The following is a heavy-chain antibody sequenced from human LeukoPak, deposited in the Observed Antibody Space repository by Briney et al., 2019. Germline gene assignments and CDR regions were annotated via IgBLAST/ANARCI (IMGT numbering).Heavy chain of an antibody. CDR2: RYYSGFI. CDR3: ARLKVGTTHPDY. CDR1: DDSIISSDYY. V-gene: IGHV4-39*01. J-gene: IGHJ4*02. Sequence: SETLSLTCAVSDDSIISSDYYWGWIRQPPGKGLVWIGSRYYSGFIYCNPSVKSRVTISVDTSKNQFSLELTSVTAADTAVYYCARLKVGTTHPDYWGQGTLVTVSS. D-gene: IGHD1-26*01.